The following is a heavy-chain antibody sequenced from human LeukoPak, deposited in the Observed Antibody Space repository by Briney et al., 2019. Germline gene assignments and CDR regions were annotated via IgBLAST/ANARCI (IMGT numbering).Heavy chain of an antibody. V-gene: IGHV3-7*01. D-gene: IGHD2-21*02. CDR2: IKQSGSEK. CDR1: GFTFSNYW. Sequence: AGGSLRLSCEGSGFTFSNYWMTWVRQAPEKGLEGVANIKQSGSEKHNADSVEGRFTIPRDNAKNSLYLQMNSLRAEDTAVYYCARDLDTYVVLTAYDTFDIWGQGKMVTVSS. CDR3: ARDLDTYVVLTAYDTFDI. J-gene: IGHJ3*02.